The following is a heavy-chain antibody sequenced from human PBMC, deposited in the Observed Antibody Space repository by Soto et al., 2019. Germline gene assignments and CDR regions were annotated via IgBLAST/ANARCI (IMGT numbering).Heavy chain of an antibody. CDR1: GFTVSSNY. Sequence: EVQLVESGGGLVQPGGSLRLSCAASGFTVSSNYMSWVRQAPGKGLEWVSVIYSGGSTYYADSVKGRFTISRDNSKNTLYLQMNSVRAEDTAVYYCARDGRGTWIQLPGWYFDLWGRGTLVTVSS. D-gene: IGHD5-18*01. CDR2: IYSGGST. CDR3: ARDGRGTWIQLPGWYFDL. J-gene: IGHJ2*01. V-gene: IGHV3-66*01.